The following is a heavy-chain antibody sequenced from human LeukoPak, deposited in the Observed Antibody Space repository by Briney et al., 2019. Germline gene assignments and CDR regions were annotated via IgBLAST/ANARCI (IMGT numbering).Heavy chain of an antibody. Sequence: GGSLRLSCAASGFTFSSYGMHWVRQAPGKGLEWVAFIRDDGSNKYYADSVKGRFTISRDNSKNTLYLQMNSLRAEDTAVYYCASDREGWTYYYYYYMDVWGKGTTVTISS. CDR3: ASDREGWTYYYYYYMDV. J-gene: IGHJ6*03. V-gene: IGHV3-30*02. CDR1: GFTFSSYG. D-gene: IGHD5-24*01. CDR2: IRDDGSNK.